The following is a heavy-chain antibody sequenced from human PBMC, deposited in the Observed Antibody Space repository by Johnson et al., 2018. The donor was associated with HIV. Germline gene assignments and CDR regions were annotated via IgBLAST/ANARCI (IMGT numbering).Heavy chain of an antibody. CDR1: GFTFSSYA. Sequence: QVQLVESGGGVVQPGRSLRLSCAASGFTFSSYAMHWVRHAPGKGLEWVAVISYDVSNKYYADSVKGRFTISRDNSKNTLYLQMNSLRAEDTAVYYCAREWELLGSAFDIWGQGTMVTVSS. J-gene: IGHJ3*02. D-gene: IGHD1-26*01. CDR3: AREWELLGSAFDI. CDR2: ISYDVSNK. V-gene: IGHV3-30-3*01.